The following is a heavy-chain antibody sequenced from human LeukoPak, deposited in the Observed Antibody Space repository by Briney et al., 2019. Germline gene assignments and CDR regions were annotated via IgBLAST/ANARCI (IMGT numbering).Heavy chain of an antibody. CDR1: GGTFSSYA. CDR2: FIPIFGTA. CDR3: ASRFDLGTHYYYYYMDV. V-gene: IGHV1-69*06. Sequence: SVKVSCKASGGTFSSYAISWVRQAPGQGLEWMGGFIPIFGTANYAQKFQGRVTITADKSTSTAYMELSSLRSEDTAVYYCASRFDLGTHYYYYYMDVWGKGTTVTVSS. D-gene: IGHD3-16*01. J-gene: IGHJ6*03.